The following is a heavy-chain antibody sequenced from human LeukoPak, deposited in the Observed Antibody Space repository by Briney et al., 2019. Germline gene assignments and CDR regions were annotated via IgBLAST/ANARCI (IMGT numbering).Heavy chain of an antibody. J-gene: IGHJ4*02. CDR2: ISGSGGGGTT. CDR3: AIRGRNYYDY. CDR1: GFTFSTYA. D-gene: IGHD1-7*01. V-gene: IGHV3-23*01. Sequence: PGGSLRLSCAASGFTFSTYAMSWVRQAPGKGLEWVSAISGSGGGGTTFYADSVRGRFTISRDNSKNTLYLQMNSLRAEDTALYYCAIRGRNYYDYWGQGTLVIVSS.